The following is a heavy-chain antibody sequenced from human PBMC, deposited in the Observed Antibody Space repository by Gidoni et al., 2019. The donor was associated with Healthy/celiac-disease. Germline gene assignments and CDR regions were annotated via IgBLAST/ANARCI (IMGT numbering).Heavy chain of an antibody. V-gene: IGHV3-30*18. D-gene: IGHD2-21*02. CDR3: AKEGEVVTATAQYFQH. CDR2: ISYDGSNK. J-gene: IGHJ1*01. Sequence: QVQLVESGGGVVQPGRSLRLSCAASGFTFSSYGMHWVRQAPGKGLEWVAVISYDGSNKYYADSVKGRFTISRDNSKNTLYLQMNSLRAEDTAVYYCAKEGEVVTATAQYFQHWGQGTLVTVSS. CDR1: GFTFSSYG.